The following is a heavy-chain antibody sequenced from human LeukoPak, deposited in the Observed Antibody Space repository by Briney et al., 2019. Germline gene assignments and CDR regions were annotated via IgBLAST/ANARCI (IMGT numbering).Heavy chain of an antibody. D-gene: IGHD3-22*01. J-gene: IGHJ4*02. CDR3: ARQVRFSDSSAYYGY. Sequence: GESLKISCQGIGYAFTNYYIGWVRQMPGKGLEWMGIIYPGGSDIKYSPSFQDQVTISADTSISTAYLQWSNLKASDTAMYYCARQVRFSDSSAYYGYWGQGTLVTVSS. CDR2: IYPGGSDI. V-gene: IGHV5-51*01. CDR1: GYAFTNYY.